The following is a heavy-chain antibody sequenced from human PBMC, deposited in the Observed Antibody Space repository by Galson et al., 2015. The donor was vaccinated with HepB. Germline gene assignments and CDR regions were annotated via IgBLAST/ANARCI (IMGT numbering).Heavy chain of an antibody. CDR1: GFTFRSYA. Sequence: SLRLSCAASGFTFRSYAMHWVRQAPGKGLEWVAVMSYDGSNKYYADSVKGRFTISRDNSKNTLYLQMTSLRAEDTAVYYCAKDNTGGSYYDYWGQGILVTVSS. CDR3: AKDNTGGSYYDY. D-gene: IGHD1-26*01. CDR2: MSYDGSNK. V-gene: IGHV3-30*04. J-gene: IGHJ4*02.